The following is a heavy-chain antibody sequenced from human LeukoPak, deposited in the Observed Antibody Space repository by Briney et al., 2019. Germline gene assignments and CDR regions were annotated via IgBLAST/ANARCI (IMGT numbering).Heavy chain of an antibody. CDR1: GYTFTSYD. CDR3: ARVLYCSGGSCYGRSGYSVYYFGY. V-gene: IGHV1-8*01. Sequence: ASVKVYCKASGYTFTSYDINWVRQATGQGLEWMGWMNPNSGNTGYAQKFQGRVTMTRNTSISTAYMELSSLRSEDTAVYYCARVLYCSGGSCYGRSGYSVYYFGYWGQGTLVTVSS. D-gene: IGHD2-15*01. CDR2: MNPNSGNT. J-gene: IGHJ4*02.